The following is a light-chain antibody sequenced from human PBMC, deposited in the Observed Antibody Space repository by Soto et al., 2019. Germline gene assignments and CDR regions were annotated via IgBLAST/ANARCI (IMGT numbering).Light chain of an antibody. CDR3: LQDYTYPRT. V-gene: IGKV1-6*01. J-gene: IGKJ1*01. CDR1: QDIRNE. CDR2: AAS. Sequence: AIQMTQSPSSLSASVGDRVTITCRASQDIRNELAWYQHNPGKAPKLLIYAASYLQGGVPSRFRGAGSGTDFPLTISSLQPEDFANYYCLQDYTYPRTLGQGTNVDIK.